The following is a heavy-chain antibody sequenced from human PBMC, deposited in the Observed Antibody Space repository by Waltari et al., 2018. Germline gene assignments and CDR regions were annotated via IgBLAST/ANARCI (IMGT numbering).Heavy chain of an antibody. D-gene: IGHD2-21*02. CDR2: RKQDGGEK. J-gene: IGHJ4*02. Sequence: EVQLVESGGGLVQPGGSLRLSCSGSGFTFSNSWMSWVRQAPGKGLEWVARRKQDGGEKYYVDSMKGRFTISRDNDNNSLFLQMDSLRVEDTAVYYCVRGVTTVECWGQGALVTVSS. V-gene: IGHV3-7*04. CDR1: GFTFSNSW. CDR3: VRGVTTVEC.